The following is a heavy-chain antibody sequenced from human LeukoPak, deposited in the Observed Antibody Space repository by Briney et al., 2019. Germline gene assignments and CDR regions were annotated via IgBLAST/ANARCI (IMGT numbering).Heavy chain of an antibody. CDR2: INRSGGSR. CDR3: ARDTRYGDYGSDDAFDI. J-gene: IGHJ3*02. CDR1: GYTVTIYY. Sequence: ASVKVSCKASGYTVTIYYMHWVRHAPGQRLGGMGIINRSGGSRSYAQKFQCRVTMTRDTATSTVYMELSSLSSEDTAVYYCARDTRYGDYGSDDAFDIWGQGTMVTVSS. V-gene: IGHV1-46*01. D-gene: IGHD4-17*01.